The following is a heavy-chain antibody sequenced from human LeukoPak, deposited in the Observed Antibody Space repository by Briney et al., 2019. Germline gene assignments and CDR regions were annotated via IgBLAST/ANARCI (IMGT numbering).Heavy chain of an antibody. CDR3: ARLGIGVVPSAMLGDYYFDY. CDR2: IYYSGST. Sequence: SETLSLTCTVSGGSISSYYWSWIRQPPGKGLEWIGHIYYSGSTKYNPSLKSRVTISVDTSKNQFSLKLTSVTAADTAVYYCARLGIGVVPSAMLGDYYFDYWGQGTLVTVSS. J-gene: IGHJ4*02. D-gene: IGHD2-2*01. V-gene: IGHV4-59*08. CDR1: GGSISSYY.